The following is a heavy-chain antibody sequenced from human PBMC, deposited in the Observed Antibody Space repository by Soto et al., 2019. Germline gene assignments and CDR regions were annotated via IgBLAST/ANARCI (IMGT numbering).Heavy chain of an antibody. CDR1: GYTFTIYG. CDR2: ISAYNGNT. CDR3: ARSATAASDFDY. D-gene: IGHD2-2*01. V-gene: IGHV1-18*01. Sequence: ASVKVSCKASGYTFTIYGISWVRQAPGQGLEWMGWISAYNGNTNYAQKLQGRVTMTTDTSTSTAYMELRSLRSDDTAVYYCARSATAASDFDYWGQGTLVTVSS. J-gene: IGHJ4*02.